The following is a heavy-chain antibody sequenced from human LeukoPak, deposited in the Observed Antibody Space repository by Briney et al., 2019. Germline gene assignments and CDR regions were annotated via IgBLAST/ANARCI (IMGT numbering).Heavy chain of an antibody. CDR1: GGSFSGYY. J-gene: IGHJ5*02. CDR3: ARETYGSVLDP. CDR2: INHSGST. Sequence: SETLSLTCAVYGGSFSGYYWSWIRQPPGKGLEWIGEINHSGSTNYNPSLKSRVTISVDTSKNQFSLKLSSVTAADTAVYYCARETYGSVLDPWGQGTLVTVSS. D-gene: IGHD3-10*01. V-gene: IGHV4-34*01.